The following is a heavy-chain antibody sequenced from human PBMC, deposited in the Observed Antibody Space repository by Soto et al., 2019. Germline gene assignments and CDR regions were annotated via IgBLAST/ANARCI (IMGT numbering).Heavy chain of an antibody. J-gene: IGHJ6*02. D-gene: IGHD6-13*01. Sequence: HPGGSLRLSCAASGFTFSSYGMHWVRQAPGKGLEWVAVISYDGSNKYYADSVKGRFTISRDNSKNTLYLQMNSLRAEDTAVYYCAKDLRGEYSSSRYYYGMDVWGQGTTVTVSS. CDR2: ISYDGSNK. CDR1: GFTFSSYG. CDR3: AKDLRGEYSSSRYYYGMDV. V-gene: IGHV3-30*18.